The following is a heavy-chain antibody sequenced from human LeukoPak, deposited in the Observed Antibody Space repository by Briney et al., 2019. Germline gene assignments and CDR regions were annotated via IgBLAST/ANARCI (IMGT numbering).Heavy chain of an antibody. CDR1: GGTFSSYA. CDR2: IIPIFGTT. V-gene: IGHV1-69*01. Sequence: SVKVSCKASGGTFSSYAISWVRQAPGQGLEWMGGIIPIFGTTNYAQKFQGRVTITADESTSTAYMELSSLRSEDTAVYYCARSKRGYSYGYRVLYFDYRGQGTLVTVSS. CDR3: ARSKRGYSYGYRVLYFDY. J-gene: IGHJ4*02. D-gene: IGHD5-18*01.